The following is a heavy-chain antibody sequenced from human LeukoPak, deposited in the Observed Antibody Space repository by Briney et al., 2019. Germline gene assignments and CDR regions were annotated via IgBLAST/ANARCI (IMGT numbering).Heavy chain of an antibody. CDR2: FDPEDGET. J-gene: IGHJ4*02. CDR3: ATGLRYSYGLPNVDY. CDR1: GYTLTELS. Sequence: GASVKVSCKVSGYTLTELSMHWVRQAPGKGLEWMGGFDPEDGETIYAQKFQGRVTMTEDTSTDTAYMELSSLRSEDTAVYYCATGLRYSYGLPNVDYWGQGTLVTVSS. V-gene: IGHV1-24*01. D-gene: IGHD5-18*01.